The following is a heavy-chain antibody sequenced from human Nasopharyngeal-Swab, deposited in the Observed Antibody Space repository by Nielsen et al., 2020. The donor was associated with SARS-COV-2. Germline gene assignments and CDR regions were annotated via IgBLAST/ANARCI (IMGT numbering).Heavy chain of an antibody. V-gene: IGHV5-51*01. CDR3: ARLYGGYVDY. Sequence: GESLKISCQGSGYSFSTYWIGWVRQMPGKGLEWMGIIYPGDSTTKYRPSFQGQVTISAVKSISTAYLQWSSLKASDTAMYFCARLYGGYVDYWGQGTLVTVSS. CDR1: GYSFSTYW. CDR2: IYPGDSTT. J-gene: IGHJ4*02. D-gene: IGHD4/OR15-4a*01.